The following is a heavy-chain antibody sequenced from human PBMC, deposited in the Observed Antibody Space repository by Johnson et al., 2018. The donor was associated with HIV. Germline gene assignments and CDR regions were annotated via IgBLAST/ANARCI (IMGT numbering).Heavy chain of an antibody. J-gene: IGHJ3*02. D-gene: IGHD1-26*01. CDR3: AKVYSVGATLLAAFDI. CDR1: GFTFSSYW. V-gene: IGHV3-7*05. CDR2: IKQDGSEK. Sequence: EVQVVESGGGLVQPGGSLRLSCAASGFTFSSYWMSWVRQAPGKGLEWMANIKQDGSEKYYVDSVRGRFTSSRDNSKNTLYLQMNSLRVEDTAVYYCAKVYSVGATLLAAFDIWGQGTMVTVSS.